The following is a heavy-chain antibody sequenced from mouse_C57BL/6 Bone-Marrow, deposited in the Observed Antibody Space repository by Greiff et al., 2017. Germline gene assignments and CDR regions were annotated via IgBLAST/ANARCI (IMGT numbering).Heavy chain of an antibody. J-gene: IGHJ1*03. V-gene: IGHV1-7*01. CDR1: GYTFTSYW. D-gene: IGHD1-1*01. CDR2: INPSSGYT. CDR3: ARGIYYYGSSYGGWYFDV. Sequence: QVQLQQSGAELAKPGASVKLSCKASGYTFTSYWMHWVKQRPGQGLEWIGYINPSSGYTKYNQKFKDKATLTADKSSSTAYMQLSSLTSEDSAVDYCARGIYYYGSSYGGWYFDVWGTGTTVTVSS.